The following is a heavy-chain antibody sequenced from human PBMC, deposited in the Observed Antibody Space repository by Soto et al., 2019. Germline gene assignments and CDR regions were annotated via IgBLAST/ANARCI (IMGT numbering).Heavy chain of an antibody. CDR1: GFTFSMFS. J-gene: IGHJ5*02. V-gene: IGHV3-64D*06. Sequence: HPGGSLRLSCSASGFTFSMFSMHWVRQAPGKGLEYVSGISSNGDSTYYADSVKGRFTISRDNSKNTLYLQMSSLRAVDTAVYYCVHPRSTVQIPPTWGQGTLVTVPQ. CDR2: ISSNGDST. D-gene: IGHD4-17*01. CDR3: VHPRSTVQIPPT.